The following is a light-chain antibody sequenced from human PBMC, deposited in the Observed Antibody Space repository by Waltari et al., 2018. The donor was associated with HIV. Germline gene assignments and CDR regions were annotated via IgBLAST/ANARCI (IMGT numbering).Light chain of an antibody. CDR1: RSNIGSNT. V-gene: IGLV1-44*01. Sequence: QSVLTQPPSASGTPGQRVIISCSGNRSNIGSNTVNWYQQFSGAAPTLLIYINKRRPSAVHDVFSGAKSGSAASLAISGLKSEDEADYHCATWDDALSGPVFGAGTKLTV. CDR2: INK. J-gene: IGLJ3*02. CDR3: ATWDDALSGPV.